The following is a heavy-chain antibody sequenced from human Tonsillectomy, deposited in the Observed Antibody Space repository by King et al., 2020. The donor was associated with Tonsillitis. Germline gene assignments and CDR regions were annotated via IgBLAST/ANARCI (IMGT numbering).Heavy chain of an antibody. J-gene: IGHJ3*01. Sequence: VQLVESGGGLVTPGVSLILSCATSGFTFSNSYMNWVRQAPGKGLEWVSSISSSSTYIYYADSVKGRFTISRDNAKNSLYLQMNSLRAGDTAVCYCARDKGADYFDSGRGAFDVWGQGTMVTVSS. CDR3: ARDKGADYFDSGRGAFDV. D-gene: IGHD3-22*01. CDR2: ISSSSTYI. CDR1: GFTFSNSY. V-gene: IGHV3-21*03.